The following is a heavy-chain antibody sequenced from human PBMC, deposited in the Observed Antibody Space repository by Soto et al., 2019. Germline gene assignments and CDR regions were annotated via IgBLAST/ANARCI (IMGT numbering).Heavy chain of an antibody. V-gene: IGHV4-34*01. CDR2: INHSGST. Sequence: SETLSLTCAVYGGSFSGYYWSWIHQPPGKGLEWIGEINHSGSTNYNPSLKSRVTISVDTSKNQFSLKLSSVTAADTAVYYCARGWGSSSSSAYDWGQGTLVTVSS. J-gene: IGHJ4*02. CDR3: ARGWGSSSSSAYD. CDR1: GGSFSGYY. D-gene: IGHD6-6*01.